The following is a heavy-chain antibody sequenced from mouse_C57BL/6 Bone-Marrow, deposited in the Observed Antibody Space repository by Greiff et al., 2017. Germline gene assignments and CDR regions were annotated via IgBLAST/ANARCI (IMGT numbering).Heavy chain of an antibody. V-gene: IGHV1-61*01. D-gene: IGHD5-2*01. CDR3: ARGGENIYFDY. Sequence: VKLQQPGAELVRPGSSVKLSCKASGYTFTSYWMDWVKQRPGQGLEWIGNIYPSDSETHYNQKFKDKATLTVDKSSSTAYMQLSSLTSEDSAVYYCARGGENIYFDYWGQGTTLTVSS. CDR1: GYTFTSYW. CDR2: IYPSDSET. J-gene: IGHJ2*01.